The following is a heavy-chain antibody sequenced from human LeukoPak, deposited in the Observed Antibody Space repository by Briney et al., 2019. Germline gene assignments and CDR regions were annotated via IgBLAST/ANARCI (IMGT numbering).Heavy chain of an antibody. CDR1: GGSISSGDYY. D-gene: IGHD3-9*01. CDR2: IYYSGST. J-gene: IGHJ4*02. V-gene: IGHV4-30-4*01. Sequence: SQTLSLTCTVSGGSISSGDYYWSWIRQPPGKGLEWIGYIYYSGSTYYNPSLKSRVTISVDTSKNQFPLKLSSVTAADTAVYYCARIENFDWLFDYWGQGTLVTVSS. CDR3: ARIENFDWLFDY.